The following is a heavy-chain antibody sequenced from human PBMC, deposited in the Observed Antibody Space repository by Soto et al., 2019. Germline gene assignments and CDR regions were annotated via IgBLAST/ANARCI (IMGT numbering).Heavy chain of an antibody. CDR3: ARARGDPTLAFAI. Sequence: QVQLQESGPGLVKPSETLSLTCTVSGGSVSSGSYYWSWIRQPPGKGLEWVGFIYYSGRPSYNPPLMGRFTTPPDPSKTHFPLKLTCVTAAATAVYYCARARGDPTLAFAIWGQGTMVTVSS. J-gene: IGHJ3*02. CDR1: GGSVSSGSYY. D-gene: IGHD2-21*01. CDR2: IYYSGRP. V-gene: IGHV4-61*01.